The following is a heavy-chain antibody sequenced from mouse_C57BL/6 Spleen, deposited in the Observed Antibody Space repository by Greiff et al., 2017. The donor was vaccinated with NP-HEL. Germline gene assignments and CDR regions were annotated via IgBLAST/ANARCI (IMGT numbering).Heavy chain of an antibody. J-gene: IGHJ2*01. CDR3: AREGDYFYYFDY. CDR1: GYAFSSSW. CDR2: IYPGDGDT. D-gene: IGHD2-4*01. Sequence: ESGPELVKPGASVKISCKASGYAFSSSWMNWVKQRPGKGLEWIGRIYPGDGDTNYNGKFKGKATLTADKSSSTAYMQLSSLTSEDSAVYFCAREGDYFYYFDYWGQGTTLTVSS. V-gene: IGHV1-82*01.